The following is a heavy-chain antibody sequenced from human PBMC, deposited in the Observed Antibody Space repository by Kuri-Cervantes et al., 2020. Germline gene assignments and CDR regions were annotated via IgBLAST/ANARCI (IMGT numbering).Heavy chain of an antibody. CDR2: INRGGST. CDR1: GGSISSYY. J-gene: IGHJ4*02. V-gene: IGHV4-34*01. D-gene: IGHD2-21*01. Sequence: ESLKISCTVSGGSISSYYWSWIRQPPGKGLEWIGEINRGGSTNYNPSLKSRVTISVDTSKNQFSLKLSSVTAADTAVYYCARGSIRGHFDYWGQGTLVTVSS. CDR3: ARGSIRGHFDY.